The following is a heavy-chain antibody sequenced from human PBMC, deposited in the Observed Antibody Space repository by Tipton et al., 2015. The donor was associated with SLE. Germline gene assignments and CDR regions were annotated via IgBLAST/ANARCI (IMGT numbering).Heavy chain of an antibody. D-gene: IGHD2-2*01. V-gene: IGHV4-61*08. CDR1: GGSISSGGYY. Sequence: PGLVKPSGTLSLTCIVSGGSISSGGYYWSWIRQPPGKGLEWIGYIYYSGSTNYNPSLKSRVTISVDTSKNQSSLKLSSVTAADTAVYYCRHTSAPWIDDYWGQGTLVTVSS. J-gene: IGHJ4*02. CDR2: IYYSGST. CDR3: RHTSAPWIDDY.